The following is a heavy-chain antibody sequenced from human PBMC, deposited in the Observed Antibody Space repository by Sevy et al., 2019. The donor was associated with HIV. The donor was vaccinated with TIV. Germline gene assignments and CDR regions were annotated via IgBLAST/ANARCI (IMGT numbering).Heavy chain of an antibody. D-gene: IGHD3-3*01. Sequence: GGSLRLSCAFSGFNFGSYSMNWVRQGPGKGLEWVAGISDNGGETYNAVSVKGRFTVARDNSKNTLFLQMNSLRAEDTAVYYCAKTIFGVAQVFDMWGQGTMVTVSS. CDR3: AKTIFGVAQVFDM. CDR2: ISDNGGET. CDR1: GFNFGSYS. J-gene: IGHJ3*02. V-gene: IGHV3-23*01.